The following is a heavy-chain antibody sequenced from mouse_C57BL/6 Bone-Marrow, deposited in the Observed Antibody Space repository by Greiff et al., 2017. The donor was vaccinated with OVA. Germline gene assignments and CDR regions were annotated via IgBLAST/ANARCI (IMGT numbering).Heavy chain of an antibody. V-gene: IGHV5-6*01. D-gene: IGHD2-4*01. CDR1: GFTFSSYG. Sequence: EVQVVESGGDLVKPGGSLKLSCAASGFTFSSYGMSWVRQTPDKRLEWVATISSGGSYTYYPDSVKGRFTISRDNAKNTLYLQMSSLKSEDTAMYYCARRGTMITTHYYFDYWGQGTTLTVSS. CDR3: ARRGTMITTHYYFDY. CDR2: ISSGGSYT. J-gene: IGHJ2*01.